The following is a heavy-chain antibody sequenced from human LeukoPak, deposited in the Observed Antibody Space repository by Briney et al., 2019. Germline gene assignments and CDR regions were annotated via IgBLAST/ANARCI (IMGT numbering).Heavy chain of an antibody. V-gene: IGHV3-33*01. Sequence: PGGSLRLSCAASGFTSSSYGMHWVRQAPGKGLEWVAVIWYDGSNKYYADSVKGRFTISRDNSKNTLYLQMNSLRAEDTAVYYCARDSGYYSGSYGGLDYWGQGTLVTVSS. J-gene: IGHJ4*02. D-gene: IGHD1-26*01. CDR2: IWYDGSNK. CDR1: GFTSSSYG. CDR3: ARDSGYYSGSYGGLDY.